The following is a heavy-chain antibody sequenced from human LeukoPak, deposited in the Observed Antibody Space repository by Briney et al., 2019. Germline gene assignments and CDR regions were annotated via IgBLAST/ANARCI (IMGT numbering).Heavy chain of an antibody. CDR2: ISSTGSTI. J-gene: IGHJ6*03. Sequence: GETLRLSCAASGFPFSDYYMSWIRQAPGKGLEWVPYISSTGSTIYYADSVKGRFTISRENAKNSWSLQMNSLRAEDTAVYYCARVSTRYMDVWGKGTTVTVSS. CDR3: ARVSTRYMDV. D-gene: IGHD5/OR15-5a*01. CDR1: GFPFSDYY. V-gene: IGHV3-11*01.